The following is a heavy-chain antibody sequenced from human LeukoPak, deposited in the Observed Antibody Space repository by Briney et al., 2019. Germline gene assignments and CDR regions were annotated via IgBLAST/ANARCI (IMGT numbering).Heavy chain of an antibody. CDR3: ARWIQGFWYMDV. D-gene: IGHD5-18*01. Sequence: SETLSLTCTVSGGSISSSSYYWGWIRQPPGKGLEWIGSIYYSGSTYYNPSLKSRVTISVDTSKNQFSLKLSSVTAADTAVYYCARWIQGFWYMDVWGKGTTVTISS. J-gene: IGHJ6*03. CDR1: GGSISSSSYY. V-gene: IGHV4-39*01. CDR2: IYYSGST.